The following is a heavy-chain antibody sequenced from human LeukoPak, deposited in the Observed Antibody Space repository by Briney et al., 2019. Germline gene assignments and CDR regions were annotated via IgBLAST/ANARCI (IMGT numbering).Heavy chain of an antibody. CDR2: ISYDGSNK. CDR1: GFTFSSYG. J-gene: IGHJ6*02. CDR3: AKEYSSSWYPGMDV. Sequence: GRSLRLSCAACGFTFSSYGMHWVRQAPGKGLEWVAVISYDGSNKYYADSVKGRFTISRDNSKNTLYLQMNSLRAEDTAVYYCAKEYSSSWYPGMDVWGQGTTVTVSS. D-gene: IGHD6-13*01. V-gene: IGHV3-30*18.